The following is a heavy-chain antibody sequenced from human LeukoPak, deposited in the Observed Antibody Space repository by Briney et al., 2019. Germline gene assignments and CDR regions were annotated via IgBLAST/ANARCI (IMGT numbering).Heavy chain of an antibody. J-gene: IGHJ4*02. Sequence: ASVKVSCKASGYTFTSYYIHWARQAPGQGLEWMGIINPSGDSTTYAQKFQGRVTMTRDTSTSTVYMELSSLRSEDTAMYYCAREFAYYYDRSGYYRGNFDYWGQGTLVTVSS. V-gene: IGHV1-46*01. CDR2: INPSGDST. CDR3: AREFAYYYDRSGYYRGNFDY. CDR1: GYTFTSYY. D-gene: IGHD3-22*01.